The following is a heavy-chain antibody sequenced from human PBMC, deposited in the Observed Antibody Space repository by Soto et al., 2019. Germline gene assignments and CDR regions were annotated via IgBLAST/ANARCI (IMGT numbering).Heavy chain of an antibody. CDR3: AKDQGRGTIFGLVLGWLDP. Sequence: EVQLLESGGGLVQPGGSLRLSCAASGFTFSSYAMSWVRQAPGKGLEWVSTISHSGGSTYYADSVKGRFTISRDNSKNTMYLQMNSLRPEDTALYHCAKDQGRGTIFGLVLGWLDPWGQGTLVTVSS. V-gene: IGHV3-23*01. D-gene: IGHD3-3*01. CDR2: ISHSGGST. CDR1: GFTFSSYA. J-gene: IGHJ5*02.